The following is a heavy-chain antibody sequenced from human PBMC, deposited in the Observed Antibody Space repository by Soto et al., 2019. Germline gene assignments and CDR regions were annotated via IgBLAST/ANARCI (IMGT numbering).Heavy chain of an antibody. CDR3: ARGVVVAATRGWCDP. J-gene: IGHJ5*02. D-gene: IGHD2-15*01. V-gene: IGHV3-74*01. Sequence: EVQLVESGGGLVQPGGSLRLSCAASEFTFSSYWMHWVRQAPGKGLVWVSRINSDGSSTSYADSVKGRFTISRDNAKNTLYLQMNSLRAEDTAVYYCARGVVVAATRGWCDPWGQGTLVTVSS. CDR1: EFTFSSYW. CDR2: INSDGSST.